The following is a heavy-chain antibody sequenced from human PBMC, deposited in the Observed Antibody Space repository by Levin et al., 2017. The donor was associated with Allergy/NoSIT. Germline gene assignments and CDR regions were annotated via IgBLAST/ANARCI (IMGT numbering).Heavy chain of an antibody. D-gene: IGHD3-3*01. V-gene: IGHV3-30*18. CDR3: AKDIIGVVTRDERSPSDY. CDR2: ISYDGSNK. CDR1: GFTFSSYG. J-gene: IGHJ4*02. Sequence: GGSLRLSCAASGFTFSSYGMHWVRQAPGKGLEWVAVISYDGSNKYYADSVKGRFTISRDNSKNTLYLQMNSLRAEDTAVYYCAKDIIGVVTRDERSPSDYWGQGTLVTVSS.